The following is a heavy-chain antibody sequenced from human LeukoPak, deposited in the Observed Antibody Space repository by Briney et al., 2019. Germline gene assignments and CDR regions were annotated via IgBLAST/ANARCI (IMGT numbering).Heavy chain of an antibody. CDR3: AKEIRGLTMVRGVDAFDI. CDR1: GFTFSSYG. D-gene: IGHD3-10*01. V-gene: IGHV3-30*18. J-gene: IGHJ3*02. Sequence: GRSLTLSCPASGFTFSSYGMHWVRQAPGKGLEWVAVISYDGSNKYYADSVKGRFTISRDNSKNTLYLQMNSMRAEDTAVYYCAKEIRGLTMVRGVDAFDIWGQGTMVTVSS. CDR2: ISYDGSNK.